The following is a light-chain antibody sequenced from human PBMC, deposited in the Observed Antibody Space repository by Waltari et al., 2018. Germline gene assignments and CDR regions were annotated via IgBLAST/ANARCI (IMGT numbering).Light chain of an antibody. CDR1: QSISSY. J-gene: IGKJ1*01. CDR2: AAS. Sequence: DIQMTQSPSSLSASVGDRVTITCRASQSISSYLNWYKQKPGKAPKLLIYAASSLQSGVPSRCSGSGSGTDFTLTISSLQPEDFATYNCQQSYSTRTWTFGQGTKVEIK. V-gene: IGKV1-39*01. CDR3: QQSYSTRTWT.